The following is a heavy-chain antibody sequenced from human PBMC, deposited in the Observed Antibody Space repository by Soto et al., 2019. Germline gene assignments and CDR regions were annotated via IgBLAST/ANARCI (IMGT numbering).Heavy chain of an antibody. J-gene: IGHJ3*02. V-gene: IGHV3-74*01. Sequence: AGSLRLSCAASGFISRSYWMHWVRQVPGKGLVWVSRINGDGRSTSYADSVKGRFTISRDNAKNTLYLQMNSLRADDTAVYYCARAQYLADDAFDIWGQGAMVTVSS. CDR1: GFISRSYW. D-gene: IGHD2-2*01. CDR3: ARAQYLADDAFDI. CDR2: INGDGRST.